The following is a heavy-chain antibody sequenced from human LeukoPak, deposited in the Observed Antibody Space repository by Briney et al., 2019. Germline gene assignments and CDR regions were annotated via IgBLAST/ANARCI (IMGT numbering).Heavy chain of an antibody. J-gene: IGHJ4*02. CDR1: RFTFSSYG. CDR3: ARPDYDFWSGSPVDY. Sequence: MPGGSLRLSCAASRFTFSSYGMSWVRQAPGKGLEWVSSISSSSSYIYYADSVKGRFTISRDNAKNSLYLQMNSLRAEDTAVYYCARPDYDFWSGSPVDYWGQGTLVTVSS. V-gene: IGHV3-21*01. CDR2: ISSSSSYI. D-gene: IGHD3-3*01.